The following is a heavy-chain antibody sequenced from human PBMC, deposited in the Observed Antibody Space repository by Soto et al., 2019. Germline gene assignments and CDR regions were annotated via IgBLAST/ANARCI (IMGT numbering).Heavy chain of an antibody. V-gene: IGHV1-69*01. CDR1: GGTFSSYA. Sequence: QVQLVQSGAEVKKPGSSVKVSCKASGGTFSSYAISWVRQAPGQGLEWMGGIIPIFGTANYAQKFQGRVTITADESTSTAYMELSSLRSEDTAVYYCARDRCSSTSCSIYYYYYGMDVWGQGTTVTVSS. J-gene: IGHJ6*02. D-gene: IGHD2-2*01. CDR2: IIPIFGTA. CDR3: ARDRCSSTSCSIYYYYYGMDV.